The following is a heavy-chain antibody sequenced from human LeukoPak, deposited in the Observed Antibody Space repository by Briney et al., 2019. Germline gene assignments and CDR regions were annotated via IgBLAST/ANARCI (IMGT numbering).Heavy chain of an antibody. CDR3: ASRPNLYCSHGVCYISDY. D-gene: IGHD2-8*01. CDR1: GFTFSSYW. J-gene: IGHJ4*02. V-gene: IGHV3-7*01. CDR2: IKQDGSEK. Sequence: GGSLRLSCAASGFTFSSYWMSWVRQAPGKGLEWVANIKQDGSEKYYVDSVKGRFTISRDSAKNSLYLQMDSLRAEDTAVYYCASRPNLYCSHGVCYISDYWGQGTLVTVSS.